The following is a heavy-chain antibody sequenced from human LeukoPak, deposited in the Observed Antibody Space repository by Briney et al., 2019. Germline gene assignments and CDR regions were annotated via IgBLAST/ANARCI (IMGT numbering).Heavy chain of an antibody. D-gene: IGHD3-10*01. CDR1: GFTFSSYA. J-gene: IGHJ4*02. Sequence: PGGSLRLSCAASGFTFSSYAMSWVRQAPGKGLEWVGFIRSKAYGGTTEYAASVKGRFTISRDDSKSIAYLQMNSLKTEDTAVYYCTRDPELLWFGELSPFDYWGQGTLVTVSS. V-gene: IGHV3-49*04. CDR2: IRSKAYGGTT. CDR3: TRDPELLWFGELSPFDY.